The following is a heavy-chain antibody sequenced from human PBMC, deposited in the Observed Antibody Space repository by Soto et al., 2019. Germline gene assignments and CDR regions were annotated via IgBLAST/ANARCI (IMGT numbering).Heavy chain of an antibody. CDR2: IIPILGIA. CDR1: GGTFSSYT. Sequence: QVQLVQSGAEVKKPGSSVKVSCKASGGTFSSYTISWLRQAPGQGLEWMGRIIPILGIANYAQKFQGRVTITADKSTSTAYMELSSLRSEDTAVYYCASSDSSGWTIEYFQHWGQGTLVTVSS. V-gene: IGHV1-69*02. D-gene: IGHD6-19*01. J-gene: IGHJ1*01. CDR3: ASSDSSGWTIEYFQH.